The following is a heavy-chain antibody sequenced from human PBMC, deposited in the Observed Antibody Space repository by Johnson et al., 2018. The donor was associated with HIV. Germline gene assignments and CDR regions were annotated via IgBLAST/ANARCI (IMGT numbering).Heavy chain of an antibody. V-gene: IGHV3-15*05. D-gene: IGHD3-10*01. CDR3: ARGDRGDAFDI. CDR1: GFTFSNAW. CDR2: IKSKTDGGTT. Sequence: VQLVESGGGLVQPGGSLRLSCAASGFTFSNAWMSWVRQAPGKGLEWVGRIKSKTDGGTTDYAAPVKGRFTISRDDSKNSLYLQMNSLRAEDTALYYCARGDRGDAFDIWGQGTMVTVSS. J-gene: IGHJ3*02.